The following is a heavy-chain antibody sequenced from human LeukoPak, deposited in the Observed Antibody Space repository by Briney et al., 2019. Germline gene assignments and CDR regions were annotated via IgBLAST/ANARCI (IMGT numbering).Heavy chain of an antibody. V-gene: IGHV4-59*01. J-gene: IGHJ4*02. CDR2: VYYSGST. D-gene: IGHD6-19*01. Sequence: SETLSLTCTVSGGSISSYYWSWIRQPPGKGLEWIGYVYYSGSTNYNPSLKSRVTISVDTSKNQFSLKLSSVTAADTAVYYCARGLLTVAGTGGDYWGQGTLVTVSS. CDR3: ARGLLTVAGTGGDY. CDR1: GGSISSYY.